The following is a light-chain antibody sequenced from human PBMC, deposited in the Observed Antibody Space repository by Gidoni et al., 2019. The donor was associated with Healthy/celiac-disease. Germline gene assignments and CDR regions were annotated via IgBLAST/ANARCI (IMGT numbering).Light chain of an antibody. Sequence: DIQLTQSPSSLSASVGAIVTITCRASQSISSYLHWYQQKPGNAPKLLIYAASSLQSGFPTRFSGSGSRTDSTRTSRSRQHEDLATYYWQQSYRTPRTFGQGTKVEIK. CDR2: AAS. CDR1: QSISSY. V-gene: IGKV1-39*01. CDR3: QQSYRTPRT. J-gene: IGKJ1*01.